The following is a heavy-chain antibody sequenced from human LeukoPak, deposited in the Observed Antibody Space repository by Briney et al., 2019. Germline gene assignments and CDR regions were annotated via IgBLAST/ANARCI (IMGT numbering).Heavy chain of an antibody. D-gene: IGHD1-1*01. CDR1: GGSISSGGYY. J-gene: IGHJ4*02. V-gene: IGHV4-30-2*06. CDR2: IYHSGST. CDR3: ARDAAQLYYFDY. Sequence: SETLSLTCTVSGGSISSGGYYWSWIRQSPGKGLEWIGYIYHSGSTYYNPSLKSRVTISVDRSKNQFSLKLSSVTAADTAVYYCARDAAQLYYFDYWGQGTLVTVSS.